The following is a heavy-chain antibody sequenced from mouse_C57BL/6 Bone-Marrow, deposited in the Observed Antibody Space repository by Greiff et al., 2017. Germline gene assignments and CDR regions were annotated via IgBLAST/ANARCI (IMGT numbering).Heavy chain of an antibody. CDR1: GYSITSGYY. CDR3: ARKNYYGSSSFDY. D-gene: IGHD1-1*01. V-gene: IGHV3-6*01. CDR2: ISYDGSN. Sequence: EVQVVESGPGLVKPSQSLSLTCSVTGYSITSGYYWNWIRQFPGNKLEWMGYISYDGSNNYNPSLKNRISITRDTSKNQFFLKLNSVTTEDTATYYCARKNYYGSSSFDYWGQGTTLTVSS. J-gene: IGHJ2*01.